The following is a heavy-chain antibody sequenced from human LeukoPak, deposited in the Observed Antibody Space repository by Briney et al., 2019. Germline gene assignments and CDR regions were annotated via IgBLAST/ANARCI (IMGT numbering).Heavy chain of an antibody. J-gene: IGHJ5*02. Sequence: SETLSLTCAAYGFSFNDYYWNWIRQPPGKGLEWIGEINAHGDTNFNPSPKSRVTISVDTSKSQFSLRLTSMIAADTAVYYCARGQVPAARGYNWFDPWGQGTLVTVSS. V-gene: IGHV4-34*01. CDR2: INAHGDT. D-gene: IGHD2-2*01. CDR1: GFSFNDYY. CDR3: ARGQVPAARGYNWFDP.